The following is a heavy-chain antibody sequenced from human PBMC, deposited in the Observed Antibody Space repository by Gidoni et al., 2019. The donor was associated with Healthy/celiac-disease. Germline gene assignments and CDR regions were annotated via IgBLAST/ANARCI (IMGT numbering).Heavy chain of an antibody. Sequence: QVQLQESGPGLVKPSETLSLTCTVSGGSVSSGSYYWSWIRQPPGKGLEWIGYIYYSGSTNYNPSLKSRVTISVDTSKNQFSLTLSSVTAADTAVYYCANYVWGSYRSFDYWGQGTLVTVSS. V-gene: IGHV4-61*01. D-gene: IGHD3-16*02. CDR2: IYYSGST. CDR3: ANYVWGSYRSFDY. CDR1: GGSVSSGSYY. J-gene: IGHJ4*02.